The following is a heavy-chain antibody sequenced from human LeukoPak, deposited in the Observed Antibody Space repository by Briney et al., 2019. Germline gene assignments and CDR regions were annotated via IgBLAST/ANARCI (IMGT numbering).Heavy chain of an antibody. CDR3: ASLLVGATRVDY. CDR2: INHSGST. V-gene: IGHV4-34*01. CDR1: GGSISSYY. J-gene: IGHJ4*02. D-gene: IGHD1-26*01. Sequence: PSETLSLTCTVSGGSISSYYWSWIRQPPGKGLEWIGEINHSGSTDYNPSLKSRVTISVDRSKNQFSLKLSSVTAADTAVYYCASLLVGATRVDYWGQGTLVTVSS.